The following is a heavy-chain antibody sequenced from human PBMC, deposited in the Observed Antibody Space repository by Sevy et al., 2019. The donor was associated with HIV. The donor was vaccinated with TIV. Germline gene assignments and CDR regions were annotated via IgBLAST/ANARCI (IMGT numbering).Heavy chain of an antibody. CDR3: AKHGSDVTRVGYFDY. CDR2: ISGSGGST. Sequence: GGSLRLSCAASGFTFSSYAMSWVRQAPGKGLEWVSAISGSGGSTYYADSVKGRFTISRDNSKNTLYLQMNSLRAEDTAVYYCAKHGSDVTRVGYFDYWGQGTLVTVSS. J-gene: IGHJ4*02. CDR1: GFTFSSYA. D-gene: IGHD2-15*01. V-gene: IGHV3-23*01.